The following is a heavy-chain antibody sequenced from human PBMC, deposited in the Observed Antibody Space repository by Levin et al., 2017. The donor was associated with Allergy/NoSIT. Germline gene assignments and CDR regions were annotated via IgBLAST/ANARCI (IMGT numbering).Heavy chain of an antibody. J-gene: IGHJ5*02. V-gene: IGHV1-69*13. CDR3: ARRLACRDATCGFSTTNWLDP. D-gene: IGHD3/OR15-3a*01. Sequence: SVKVSCKASGGTFDSFAISWVRQAPGQGLDWMGGIVPVVGATNHAQKFQGRVTFSADESTSTVYMELTGLRSEDTAVYFCARRLACRDATCGFSTTNWLDPWGQGTLVTVSS. CDR1: GGTFDSFA. CDR2: IVPVVGAT.